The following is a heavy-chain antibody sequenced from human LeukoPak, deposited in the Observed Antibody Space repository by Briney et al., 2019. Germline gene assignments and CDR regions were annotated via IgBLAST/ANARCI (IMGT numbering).Heavy chain of an antibody. CDR1: GFTFSSYG. Sequence: PGGSLRLSCAASGFTFSSYGMHWVRQAPGKGLEWVAFIRYDGSNKYYADSVKGRFTISRDNSKNTLYLQMNSLRAEVTAVYYCAKDVNDFWSGYYMDYWGQGTLVTVSS. CDR2: IRYDGSNK. D-gene: IGHD3-3*01. J-gene: IGHJ4*02. CDR3: AKDVNDFWSGYYMDY. V-gene: IGHV3-30*02.